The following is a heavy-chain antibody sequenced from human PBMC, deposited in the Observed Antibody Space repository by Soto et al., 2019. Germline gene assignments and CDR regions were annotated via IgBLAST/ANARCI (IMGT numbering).Heavy chain of an antibody. CDR2: IKQDGSEK. Sequence: EVQLVESGGGLVQPGGSLRLSCAASGFTFSSYWMSWVRQAPGKGLEWVANIKQDGSEKYYVDSVKGRFTISRDNAKNSLYLQMNSLRAEDTAVYYCARRSGLYSGYDEDYYYGMDVWGQGTTVTVSS. D-gene: IGHD5-12*01. V-gene: IGHV3-7*03. CDR1: GFTFSSYW. CDR3: ARRSGLYSGYDEDYYYGMDV. J-gene: IGHJ6*02.